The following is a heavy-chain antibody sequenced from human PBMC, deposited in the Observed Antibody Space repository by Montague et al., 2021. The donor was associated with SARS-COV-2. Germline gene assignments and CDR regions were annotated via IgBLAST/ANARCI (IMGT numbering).Heavy chain of an antibody. V-gene: IGHV2-5*02. J-gene: IGHJ4*02. CDR3: AHRDSGRIAAAGFDY. CDR1: GFSLSTSGVG. CDR2: IYWDDDK. Sequence: PALVKPTQTLTLTCTFSGFSLSTSGVGVGWLRQSPGKALEWFALIYWDDDKRYSPSLKSRLTITKDTSKNQVVLTMTNMDPVDTATYYCAHRDSGRIAAAGFDYWGQGTLVTVSS. D-gene: IGHD6-13*01.